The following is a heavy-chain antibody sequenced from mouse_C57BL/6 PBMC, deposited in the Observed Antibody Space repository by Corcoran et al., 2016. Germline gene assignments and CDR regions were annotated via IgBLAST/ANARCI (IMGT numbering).Heavy chain of an antibody. J-gene: IGHJ1*03. CDR2: IYPGDGDT. D-gene: IGHD1-1*01. Sequence: QVQLQQSGAELVKPGASVKISCKASGYAFSSYWMNWVKQRPGKGLEWIGQIYPGDGDTNYNGKFKGKATLTADKSSSTAYMQLSSLTSEDSAVYFCARSHGSSYYWYFDVWGTGTTVTVSS. CDR3: ARSHGSSYYWYFDV. CDR1: GYAFSSYW. V-gene: IGHV1-80*01.